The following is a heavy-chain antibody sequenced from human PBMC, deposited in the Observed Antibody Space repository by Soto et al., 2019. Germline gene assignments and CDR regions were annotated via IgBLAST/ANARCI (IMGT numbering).Heavy chain of an antibody. CDR2: ISGSGGST. V-gene: IGHV3-23*01. D-gene: IGHD6-6*01. CDR3: AKDFGSSGYYYYYYYMDV. Sequence: GGSLRLSCAASGFTFSSYAMSWVRQAPGKGLEWVSAISGSGGSTYYADSVKGRFTISRDNSKNTLYLQMNSLRAEDTAVYYCAKDFGSSGYYYYYYYMDVWGKGTTVTVSS. CDR1: GFTFSSYA. J-gene: IGHJ6*03.